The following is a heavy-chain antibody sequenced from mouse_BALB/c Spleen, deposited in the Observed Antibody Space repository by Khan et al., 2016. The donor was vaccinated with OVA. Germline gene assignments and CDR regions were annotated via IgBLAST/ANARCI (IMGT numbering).Heavy chain of an antibody. CDR3: ARQPYYHYNIMDY. D-gene: IGHD2-10*01. Sequence: QVQLKQSGPGLVAPSQTLSITCTISGFSLTNYYVHWLRQPPGRGLVWLVVKGSDGSTTKNSPFKSRLSISKQNTKSQEFLQMYSSQTDDTARYYCARQPYYHYNIMDYWGQGTSVTVSS. CDR2: KGSDGST. V-gene: IGHV2-6-1*01. CDR1: GFSLTNYY. J-gene: IGHJ4*01.